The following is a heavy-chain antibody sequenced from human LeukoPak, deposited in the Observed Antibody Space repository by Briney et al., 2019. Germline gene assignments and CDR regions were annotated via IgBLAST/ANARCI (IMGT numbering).Heavy chain of an antibody. D-gene: IGHD7-27*01. V-gene: IGHV4-30-4*07. Sequence: PSQTLSLTCAVSGGSISSGGYSWSWIRQPPGKGLEWIGFIYYSGNAYYNPSLQSRVTISLDTSKNQFSLRLKSVTTADTAVYFCARERLGGTPARLDSWGQGTLVIVSS. CDR3: ARERLGGTPARLDS. CDR1: GGSISSGGYS. CDR2: IYYSGNA. J-gene: IGHJ4*02.